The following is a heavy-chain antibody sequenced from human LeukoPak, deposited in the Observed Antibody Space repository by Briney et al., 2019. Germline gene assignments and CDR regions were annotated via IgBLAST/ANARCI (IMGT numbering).Heavy chain of an antibody. CDR1: GFTFDDYA. V-gene: IGHV3-9*01. D-gene: IGHD6-25*01. J-gene: IGHJ6*03. CDR3: ARRRQRGRTYYYYYCMDV. Sequence: GRSLRLSCAASGFTFDDYAMHWVRQAPGKGLEWVSGISWNSGSIGYADSVKGRFTISRDNAKNSLYLQMNSLRADDTAVYYCARRRQRGRTYYYYYCMDVWGKGTTVTVSS. CDR2: ISWNSGSI.